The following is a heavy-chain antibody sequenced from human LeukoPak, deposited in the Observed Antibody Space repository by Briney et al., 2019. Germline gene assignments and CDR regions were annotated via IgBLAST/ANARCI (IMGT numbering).Heavy chain of an antibody. D-gene: IGHD3-16*02. Sequence: GGSLRLSCAASGFTFSSCSMNWVRQAPGKGLEWVSYISSSSSTIYYADSVKGRFTISRDNAKNSLYLQMNSLRAEDTAVYYCARVIRLGELSFLYYFDYWGQGTLVTVS. CDR3: ARVIRLGELSFLYYFDY. V-gene: IGHV3-48*04. CDR2: ISSSSSTI. CDR1: GFTFSSCS. J-gene: IGHJ4*02.